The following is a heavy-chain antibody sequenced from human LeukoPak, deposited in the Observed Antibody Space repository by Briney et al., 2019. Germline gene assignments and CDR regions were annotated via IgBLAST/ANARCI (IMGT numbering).Heavy chain of an antibody. CDR1: GGSIRSFF. J-gene: IGHJ4*02. CDR2: MYSTGST. D-gene: IGHD3-10*02. Sequence: SETLSLTCTVSGGSIRSFFWNWLRQPPGKGLEWIGYMYSTGSTNYNPSLKSRVTISIDASKNQFSLRLSSVTAADTALYFCARGPMSYHFDYWGQGMLVTVSS. V-gene: IGHV4-59*01. CDR3: ARGPMSYHFDY.